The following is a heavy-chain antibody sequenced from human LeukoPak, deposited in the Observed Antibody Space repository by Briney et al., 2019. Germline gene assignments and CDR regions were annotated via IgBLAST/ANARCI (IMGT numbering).Heavy chain of an antibody. CDR2: INWNADST. CDR3: ARRGTYGCLDY. CDR1: GFTFDDYG. J-gene: IGHJ4*02. Sequence: GGSLRLSCAASGFTFDDYGMSWVRQAPGKGLEWVSAINWNADSTGYADSVKGRFTISRDNAKNSLYLQMNSLEAEDTALYHCARRGTYGCLDYWGQGTLVTVSS. V-gene: IGHV3-20*01. D-gene: IGHD2-8*01.